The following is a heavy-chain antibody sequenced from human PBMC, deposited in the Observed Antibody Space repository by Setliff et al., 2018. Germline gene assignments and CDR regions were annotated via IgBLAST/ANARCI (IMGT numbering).Heavy chain of an antibody. V-gene: IGHV3-30*18. D-gene: IGHD3-22*01. Sequence: GGSLRLSCAASGFTFSSYGMHWVRQAPGKGLEWVSFISYDGGHKYYVDSVKGRFTISRDNSKNTLYLQMSSLRAEDTAVYYCAKEYYYDSSGLDYWGQGTLVTVS. CDR1: GFTFSSYG. CDR2: ISYDGGHK. J-gene: IGHJ4*02. CDR3: AKEYYYDSSGLDY.